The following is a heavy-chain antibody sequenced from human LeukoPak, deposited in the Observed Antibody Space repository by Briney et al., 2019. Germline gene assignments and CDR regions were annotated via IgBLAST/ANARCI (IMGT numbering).Heavy chain of an antibody. CDR2: MYHNG. CDR3: ARGPGAISKEAFDI. D-gene: IGHD3-3*01. CDR1: GGSISNSY. Sequence: SETLSLTCTVSGGSISNSYWSWIRQPAGKGLEWIGRMYHNGNYNPSLKSRVTMSVGTSKNQFSLKLSSVTVADTAVYYCARGPGAISKEAFDIWGQGTVVTVSS. V-gene: IGHV4-4*07. J-gene: IGHJ3*02.